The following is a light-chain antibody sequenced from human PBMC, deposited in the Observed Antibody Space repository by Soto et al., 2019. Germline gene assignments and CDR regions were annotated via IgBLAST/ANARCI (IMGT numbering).Light chain of an antibody. V-gene: IGKV3-20*01. CDR2: GAS. CDR1: QSVSSSY. J-gene: IGKJ1*01. CDR3: QQYCSSPGT. Sequence: EIVLTQSPGTLSLSPGERATLSCRASQSVSSSYLAWYQQKPGQAPRLLIYGASSSATGIPDRFSGSGTEISFTLTISRLEHEDVAVYYGQQYCSSPGTFGQGTKVEIK.